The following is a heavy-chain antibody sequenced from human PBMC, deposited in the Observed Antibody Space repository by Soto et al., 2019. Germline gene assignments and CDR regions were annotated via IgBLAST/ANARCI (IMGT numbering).Heavy chain of an antibody. D-gene: IGHD3-9*01. J-gene: IGHJ2*01. CDR1: GGSFSGYY. CDR3: ARESHDILTGPPWVWYFDL. Sequence: QVQLQQWGAGPLRPLETLYLTCGVSGGSFSGYYWAWIRQSPGKGMEWIGEINDSGAINYNPSRKSRVSISVDTSKNHYTLKLRYVTAADKALYYCARESHDILTGPPWVWYFDLWGRVTRVTVSS. CDR2: INDSGAI. V-gene: IGHV4-34*01.